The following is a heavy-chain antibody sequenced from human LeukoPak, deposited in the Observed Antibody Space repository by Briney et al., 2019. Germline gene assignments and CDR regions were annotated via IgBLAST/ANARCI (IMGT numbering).Heavy chain of an antibody. CDR1: GGSFSGYY. CDR2: INHSGST. J-gene: IGHJ4*02. V-gene: IGHV4-34*01. Sequence: SETLSLTCAVYGGSFSGYYWSWIRQPPGKGLEWIREINHSGSTNYNPSLKSRVTISVDTSKNQFSLKLSSVTAADTAVYYCARGQPYYDYVWGSYRGYFDYWGQGTLVTVSS. D-gene: IGHD3-16*02. CDR3: ARGQPYYDYVWGSYRGYFDY.